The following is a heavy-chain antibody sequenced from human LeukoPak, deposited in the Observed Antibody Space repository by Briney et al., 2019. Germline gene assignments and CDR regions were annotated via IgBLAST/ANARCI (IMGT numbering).Heavy chain of an antibody. D-gene: IGHD3-10*01. Sequence: PSETLSLTCSVSGGSISSYYWSWIRQPPGKGLEWIGYIYYSGSTNYNPSLKSRVTISVDMSKNQFSLKLSSVTAADTAVYYCAREGYYGSGRLTDYWGQGTLVTVSS. J-gene: IGHJ4*02. CDR3: AREGYYGSGRLTDY. V-gene: IGHV4-59*12. CDR1: GGSISSYY. CDR2: IYYSGST.